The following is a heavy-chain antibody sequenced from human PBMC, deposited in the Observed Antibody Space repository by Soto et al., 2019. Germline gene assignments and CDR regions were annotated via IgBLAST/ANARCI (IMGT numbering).Heavy chain of an antibody. CDR1: GGSISSGGYY. Sequence: SETLSLTCTVSGGSISSGGYYWSWIRQHPGKGLEWIGYIYYSGSTYYNPSLKSRVTVSIDTSKNQFSLKVTSVTAADTAVYYCARGAGPPWFDPWGQGTLVTVSS. CDR3: ARGAGPPWFDP. J-gene: IGHJ5*02. CDR2: IYYSGST. V-gene: IGHV4-31*03.